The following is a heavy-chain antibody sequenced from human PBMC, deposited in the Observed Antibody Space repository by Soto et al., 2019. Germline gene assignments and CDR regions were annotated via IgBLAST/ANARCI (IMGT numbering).Heavy chain of an antibody. V-gene: IGHV1-69*13. D-gene: IGHD6-13*01. CDR1: GGTFSSYA. CDR3: ARGDSSWYFWSDP. Sequence: SVKVSCKASGGTFSSYAISWVRQAPGQGLEWMGGIIPIFGTANYAQKFQGRVTITADESTSTAYMELSSLRSEDTAVYYCARGDSSWYFWSDPWGQGTLVTVSS. J-gene: IGHJ5*02. CDR2: IIPIFGTA.